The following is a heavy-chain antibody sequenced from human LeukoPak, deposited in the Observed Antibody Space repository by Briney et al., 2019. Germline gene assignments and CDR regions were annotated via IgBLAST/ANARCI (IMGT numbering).Heavy chain of an antibody. V-gene: IGHV1-2*02. CDR2: INPNSGGT. CDR3: ARGRNSDSWYFDWFDI. D-gene: IGHD6-13*01. J-gene: IGHJ5*02. CDR1: GYTFTDYY. Sequence: GVSVKVSCKASGYTFTDYYINWVRQAPGQGLEWMGWINPNSGGTNYAQKFQGRVSMTRDTSISTAYMEVSSLSSDDTAVYYCARGRNSDSWYFDWFDIWGQGTLVTVSS.